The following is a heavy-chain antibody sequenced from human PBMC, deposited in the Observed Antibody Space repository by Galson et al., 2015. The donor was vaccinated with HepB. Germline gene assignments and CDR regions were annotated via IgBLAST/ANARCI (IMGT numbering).Heavy chain of an antibody. V-gene: IGHV4-31*03. J-gene: IGHJ3*01. Sequence: TLSLTCTVSGDSITSGDYSCSWTPQHPGKGLDWIGYISNSGNPYYNPSLRSRVTISVDTSKNQFPLRLRSMTAADTAVYYCARDPIYYGSGPFGLWGPGTVVTASS. CDR2: ISNSGNP. CDR3: ARDPIYYGSGPFGL. CDR1: GDSITSGDYS. D-gene: IGHD3-10*01.